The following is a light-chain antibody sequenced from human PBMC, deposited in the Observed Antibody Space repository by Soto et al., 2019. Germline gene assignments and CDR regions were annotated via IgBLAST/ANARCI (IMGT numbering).Light chain of an antibody. J-gene: IGKJ4*01. Sequence: EIVLTQSPGTLSLSPGERASLSCRASQSVSSSHLAGYQQKPGQAPRLLMYGASSRATGIPDRFSGSGSGTDFTLTISRLEPEDFAVYYCQQYGSSPTFGGGTKVESK. CDR2: GAS. V-gene: IGKV3-20*01. CDR1: QSVSSSH. CDR3: QQYGSSPT.